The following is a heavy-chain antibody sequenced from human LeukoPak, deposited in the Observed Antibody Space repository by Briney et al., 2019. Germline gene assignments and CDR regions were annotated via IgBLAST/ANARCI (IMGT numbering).Heavy chain of an antibody. D-gene: IGHD6-13*01. J-gene: IGHJ5*02. Sequence: ASVKVSCKASGYTFTDYYMHWVRQAPGQGLEWMGWINPNTGDTNSAERFQGRVTMTRDSSISTAYLELSRLTSDDTAVYYCARDMWQQFDWFDPWGQGTLVTVSS. CDR2: INPNTGDT. V-gene: IGHV1-2*02. CDR1: GYTFTDYY. CDR3: ARDMWQQFDWFDP.